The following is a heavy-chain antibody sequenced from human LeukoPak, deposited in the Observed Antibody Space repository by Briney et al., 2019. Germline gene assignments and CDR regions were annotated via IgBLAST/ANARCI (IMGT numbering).Heavy chain of an antibody. CDR2: IYHSGST. V-gene: IGHV4-34*01. J-gene: IGHJ4*02. CDR3: ARDLRYSSGWYRYYFDY. Sequence: SETLSLTCAVYGGSFSGYYWSWIRQPPGKGLEWIGSIYHSGSTYYNPSLKSRVTISVDTSKNQFSLKLSSVTAADTAVYYCARDLRYSSGWYRYYFDYWGQGTLVTVSS. CDR1: GGSFSGYY. D-gene: IGHD6-19*01.